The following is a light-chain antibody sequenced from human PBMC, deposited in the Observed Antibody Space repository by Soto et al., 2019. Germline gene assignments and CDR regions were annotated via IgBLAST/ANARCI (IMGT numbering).Light chain of an antibody. CDR3: AACDDSLNGVV. J-gene: IGLJ2*01. CDR1: SSNIGTYT. V-gene: IGLV1-44*01. Sequence: QSVLTQPPSASGTPGQRVTISCSGSSSNIGTYTVNWYQQLPGTAPKLLIYSNNQRPSGVPDRVSGSKSGTSASLAISGLQSEDEADYYCAACDDSLNGVVFGGGTKLTVL. CDR2: SNN.